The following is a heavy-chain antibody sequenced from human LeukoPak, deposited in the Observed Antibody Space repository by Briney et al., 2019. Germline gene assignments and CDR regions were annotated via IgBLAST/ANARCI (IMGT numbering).Heavy chain of an antibody. V-gene: IGHV3-48*01. CDR2: ISSSGSTK. Sequence: GGSLRLSCGASGITFSSYSMNWVRQAPGKGLEWVSCISSSGSTKYYAGSVKGRFTISRDNARNSLYLQMNSLRAEDTAVYFCARGGLSIMGYWGQGTLVTVSS. CDR1: GITFSSYS. CDR3: ARGGLSIMGY. D-gene: IGHD2/OR15-2a*01. J-gene: IGHJ4*02.